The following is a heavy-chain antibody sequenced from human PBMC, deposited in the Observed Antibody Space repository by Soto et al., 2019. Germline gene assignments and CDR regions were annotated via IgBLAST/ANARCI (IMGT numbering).Heavy chain of an antibody. CDR1: GYAFTSYG. CDR2: ISAYNGNT. D-gene: IGHD3-9*01. J-gene: IGHJ4*02. CDR3: ARGRVDILTGYVDY. Sequence: WASVKVSCKASGYAFTSYGISWVRQAPGQGLEWMGWISAYNGNTNYAQKLQGRVTMTTDTSTSTAYMELRSLRSDDTAVYYCARGRVDILTGYVDYWGQGTLVTVSS. V-gene: IGHV1-18*04.